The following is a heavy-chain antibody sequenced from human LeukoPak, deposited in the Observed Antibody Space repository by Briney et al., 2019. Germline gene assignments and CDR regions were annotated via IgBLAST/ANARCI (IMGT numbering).Heavy chain of an antibody. CDR3: VKGSSSSRPYYFDY. V-gene: IGHV3-23*01. Sequence: GGFLRLSCAASGFTFSNYAMSWVRQAPGKGLEWVSAITSSGGSTYHADSVKGRFTISRDNSKNTLYLQMNKLRDDDTAVYYCVKGSSSSRPYYFDYWGQGTLVTVSS. J-gene: IGHJ4*02. CDR2: ITSSGGST. CDR1: GFTFSNYA. D-gene: IGHD2-2*01.